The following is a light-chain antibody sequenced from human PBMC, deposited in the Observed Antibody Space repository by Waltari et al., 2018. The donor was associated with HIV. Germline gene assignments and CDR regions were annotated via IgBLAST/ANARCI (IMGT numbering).Light chain of an antibody. CDR2: LNNDGSH. CDR1: SGHSDYA. J-gene: IGLJ2*01. V-gene: IGLV4-69*01. CDR3: QTWDTGIII. Sequence: QPVVTQSPSAAASLGASVKLTCTLSSGHSDYAIAWHQQHPQKGPRYLMRLNNDGSHYKGDGIPDRFSGSSAGAERSLIISSLQSGDEADYYCQTWDTGIIIFGGGTKLTVL.